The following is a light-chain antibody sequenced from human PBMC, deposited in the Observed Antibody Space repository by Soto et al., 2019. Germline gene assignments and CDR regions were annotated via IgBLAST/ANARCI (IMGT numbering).Light chain of an antibody. CDR3: SSYPSSNTPV. J-gene: IGLJ2*01. V-gene: IGLV2-14*03. CDR2: DVS. Sequence: QSALTQPASVSGSPGQSITISFTGTSSDVGAYNYVSWYQQHPGRAPKLMIYDVSHRPSGISNRFSGSKSGNTASLTISGLQAEDEADYYFSSYPSSNTPVFGGGTKVTVL. CDR1: SSDVGAYNY.